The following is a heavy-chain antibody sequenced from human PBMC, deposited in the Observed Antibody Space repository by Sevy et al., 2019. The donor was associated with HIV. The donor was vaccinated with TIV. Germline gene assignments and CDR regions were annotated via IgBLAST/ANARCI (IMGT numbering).Heavy chain of an antibody. CDR3: SRVPPPRLCSSARCYERDYYYYGMDV. V-gene: IGHV3-49*03. Sequence: GGSLRLSCTTSGFTFGDYGMSWFRQAPGKGLEWIGFIRSKPYGGATEYAASVKGRFTISRDDSKNIASLQMGSLKTDDTAVYYCSRVPPPRLCSSARCYERDYYYYGMDVWRQGTTVTVSS. CDR2: IRSKPYGGAT. J-gene: IGHJ6*02. CDR1: GFTFGDYG. D-gene: IGHD2-2*01.